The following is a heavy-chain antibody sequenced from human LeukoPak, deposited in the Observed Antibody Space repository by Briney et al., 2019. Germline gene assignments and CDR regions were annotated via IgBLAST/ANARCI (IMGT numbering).Heavy chain of an antibody. D-gene: IGHD1-26*01. Sequence: GGSLRLSCAASGFTFSDYWMNWVRQAPGKGLEWVAVIWYDGSNKYYADSVKGRFTISRDNSKNTLYLQMNSLRAEDTAVYYCARSLGSGSDYWGQGTLVTVSS. CDR3: ARSLGSGSDY. V-gene: IGHV3-33*08. CDR1: GFTFSDYW. CDR2: IWYDGSNK. J-gene: IGHJ4*02.